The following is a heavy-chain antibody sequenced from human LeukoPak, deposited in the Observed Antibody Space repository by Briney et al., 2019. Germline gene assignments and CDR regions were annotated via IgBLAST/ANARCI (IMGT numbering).Heavy chain of an antibody. J-gene: IGHJ4*02. CDR3: ANLSGWLFDY. CDR2: IYTSGST. Sequence: SETLSLTCTVSGGSISSYYWSWIRQPAGKGLGWIGRIYTSGSTNYNPSLKSRVTMSVDTSKNQFSLKLSSVTAADTAVYYCANLSGWLFDYWGQGTLVTVSS. D-gene: IGHD5-12*01. V-gene: IGHV4-4*07. CDR1: GGSISSYY.